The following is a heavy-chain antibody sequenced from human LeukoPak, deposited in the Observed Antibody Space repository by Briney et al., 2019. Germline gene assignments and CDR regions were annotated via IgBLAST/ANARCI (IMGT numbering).Heavy chain of an antibody. D-gene: IGHD6-13*01. CDR3: ARGTYSSSWYRRDNWFDP. V-gene: IGHV1-8*03. CDR2: MNPNSGST. J-gene: IGHJ5*02. Sequence: ASVKVSCKASGYTFTSYDITWVRQATGQGLEWMGWMNPNSGSTGYAQKFQGRVTITRNTSISTAYMELSSLRSEDTAVYYCARGTYSSSWYRRDNWFDPWGQGTLVTVSS. CDR1: GYTFTSYD.